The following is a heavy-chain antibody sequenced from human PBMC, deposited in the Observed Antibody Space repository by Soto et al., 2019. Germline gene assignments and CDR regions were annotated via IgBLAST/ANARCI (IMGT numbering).Heavy chain of an antibody. CDR2: IWYDGSNK. CDR3: ARSTNYYGSGSRKRDYGMDV. D-gene: IGHD3-10*01. J-gene: IGHJ6*02. V-gene: IGHV3-33*01. CDR1: GFTFSSYG. Sequence: QVQLVESGGGVVQPGRSLRLSCAASGFTFSSYGMHWVRQAPGKGLEWVAVIWYDGSNKYYADSVKGRFNISRDNSKNTLYLQMNSQRAEDTAVYYCARSTNYYGSGSRKRDYGMDVWGQGTTVTVSS.